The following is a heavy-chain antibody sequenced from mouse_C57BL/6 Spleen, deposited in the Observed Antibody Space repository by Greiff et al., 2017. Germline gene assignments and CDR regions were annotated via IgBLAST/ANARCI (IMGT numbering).Heavy chain of an antibody. CDR2: INPGDGDT. V-gene: IGHV1-82*01. CDR3: ARGNDGYYHDAMDY. J-gene: IGHJ4*01. CDR1: GYAFSSSW. D-gene: IGHD2-3*01. Sequence: VQLQQSGPELVKPGASVKISCKASGYAFSSSWMNWVKQRPGKGLEWIGRINPGDGDTNYNGKFKGKATLTADKSSSTAYMQLSSLTSEDSAVYFCARGNDGYYHDAMDYWGQGTSVTVSS.